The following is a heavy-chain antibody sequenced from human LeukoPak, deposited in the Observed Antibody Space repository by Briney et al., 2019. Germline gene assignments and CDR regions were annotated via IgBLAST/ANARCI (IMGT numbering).Heavy chain of an antibody. CDR1: GYTFTSYG. Sequence: ASVKVSCKASGYTFTSYGMSWVRQAPGQGLEWMGWISAYNGNTNYAQKLQGRVTMTTDTSTSTAYMELRSLRSEDTAVYYCARDSSEFRSLIPHWGQGTLVTVSS. D-gene: IGHD2-21*01. CDR2: ISAYNGNT. CDR3: ARDSSEFRSLIPH. J-gene: IGHJ1*01. V-gene: IGHV1-18*01.